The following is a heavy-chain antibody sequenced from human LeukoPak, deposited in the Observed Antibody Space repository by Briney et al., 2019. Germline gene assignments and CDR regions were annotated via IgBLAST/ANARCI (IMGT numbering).Heavy chain of an antibody. V-gene: IGHV3-48*03. CDR3: AKTGRGIVGAPFDY. Sequence: PGGSLRLSCAASGFTFSSYEMNWVRQAPGKGLEWVSYISSSGSTIYYADSVKGRFTISRDNSKNTLYLQMNSLRAEDTAVYYCAKTGRGIVGAPFDYWGQGTLVTVSS. CDR2: ISSSGSTI. CDR1: GFTFSSYE. D-gene: IGHD1-26*01. J-gene: IGHJ4*02.